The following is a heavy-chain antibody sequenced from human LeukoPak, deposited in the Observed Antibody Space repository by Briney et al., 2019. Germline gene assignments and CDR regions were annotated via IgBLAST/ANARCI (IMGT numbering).Heavy chain of an antibody. Sequence: PSETLSLTCTVSGGSISSYYWSWIRQPPGKGLECIGYFYYSGSTSYNPSLKSRATISVDTSKNQFSLKLSSVTAADTAVYYCARVHGYNYVFDYWGQGTLVTVSS. CDR1: GGSISSYY. CDR2: FYYSGST. CDR3: ARVHGYNYVFDY. V-gene: IGHV4-59*12. J-gene: IGHJ4*02. D-gene: IGHD5-24*01.